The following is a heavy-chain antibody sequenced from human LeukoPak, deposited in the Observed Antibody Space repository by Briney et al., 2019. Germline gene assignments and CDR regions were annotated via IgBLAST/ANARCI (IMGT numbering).Heavy chain of an antibody. CDR3: ARDSGSSWYRGDAFDI. J-gene: IGHJ3*02. CDR1: GFTFSSYA. Sequence: PGGSLRLSCAASGFTFSSYAMHWVRQAPGKGLEWVAVISYDGSNKYYADSVKGRFTISRDNAKNSLYLQMNSLRAEDTAVYYCARDSGSSWYRGDAFDIWGQGTMVTVSS. D-gene: IGHD6-13*01. CDR2: ISYDGSNK. V-gene: IGHV3-30*04.